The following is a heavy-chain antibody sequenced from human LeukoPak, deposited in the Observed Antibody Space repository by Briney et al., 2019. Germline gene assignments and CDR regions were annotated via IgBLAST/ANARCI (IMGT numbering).Heavy chain of an antibody. CDR2: ISWNSGSI. Sequence: SLRLSCAASGFTFDDYAMHWVRQAPGKGLEWVSGISWNSGSIGYADSVKGRFTIPRDNAKNSLYLQMNSLRAEDTASYYCAKGAGYSYGPPGYFDYWGQGTLVTVSS. CDR3: AKGAGYSYGPPGYFDY. V-gene: IGHV3-9*01. D-gene: IGHD5-18*01. CDR1: GFTFDDYA. J-gene: IGHJ4*02.